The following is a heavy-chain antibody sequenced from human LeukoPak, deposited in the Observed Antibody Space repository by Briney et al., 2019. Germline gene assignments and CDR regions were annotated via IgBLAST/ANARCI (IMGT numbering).Heavy chain of an antibody. CDR2: IKPKSGGT. CDR3: ARADYGDSRDEYNWFDP. D-gene: IGHD4-17*01. V-gene: IGHV1-2*02. CDR1: GYTFTGYY. J-gene: IGHJ5*02. Sequence: ASVKVSCKASGYTFTGYYMHWVRQAPGQGLERMGWIKPKSGGTKYAQKFQGRVTMTRDTSISTAYMELRRLRSDDTAVYYCARADYGDSRDEYNWFDPWGQGTLVTVSS.